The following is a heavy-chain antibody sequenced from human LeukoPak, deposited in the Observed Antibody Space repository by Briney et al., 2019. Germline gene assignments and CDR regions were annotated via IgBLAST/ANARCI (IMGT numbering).Heavy chain of an antibody. Sequence: GGSLRLSCAASGFVFRSYAMNWVRQAPGKGLEWVSGFSASGANTYYADSVKGRFTISRDNSGSMLFLQMTSLRGDDTAVYYCGNFGGKNPLVDFWGQGTLVPVPS. CDR1: GFVFRSYA. CDR2: FSASGANT. D-gene: IGHD3-3*01. V-gene: IGHV3-23*01. CDR3: GNFGGKNPLVDF. J-gene: IGHJ4*02.